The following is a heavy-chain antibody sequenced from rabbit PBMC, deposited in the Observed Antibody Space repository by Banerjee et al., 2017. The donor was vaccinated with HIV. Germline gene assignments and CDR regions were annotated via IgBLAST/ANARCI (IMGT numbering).Heavy chain of an antibody. V-gene: IGHV1S40*01. J-gene: IGHJ4*01. CDR3: ARGYSDGWNL. D-gene: IGHD4-1*01. CDR1: GFSFSSGYC. Sequence: QSLEESGGDLVKPRASLTLTCTASGFSFSSGYCMCWVRQAPGKGREWFACIGVGSGDTIYASWSKGRFSISKTSSTTLTLQMTSLTAADTATYFCARGYSDGWNLWSPGTLVTVS. CDR2: IGVGSGDT.